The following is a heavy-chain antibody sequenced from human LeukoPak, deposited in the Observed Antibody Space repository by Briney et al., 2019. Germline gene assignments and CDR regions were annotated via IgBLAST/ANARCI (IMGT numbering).Heavy chain of an antibody. D-gene: IGHD2-15*01. CDR2: IYYRRST. CDR3: ARVVAAITGYFDY. V-gene: IGHV4-59*01. Sequence: VYIYYRRSTNYTPSLKSRVTISVDTSKNQFSLKLSSVTAADTAVYYCARVVAAITGYFDYWGQGTLVTVSS. J-gene: IGHJ4*02.